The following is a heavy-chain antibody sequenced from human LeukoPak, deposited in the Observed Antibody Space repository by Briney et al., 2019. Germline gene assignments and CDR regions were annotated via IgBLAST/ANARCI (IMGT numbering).Heavy chain of an antibody. CDR2: INAGNSNT. Sequence: ASVKVSCKASGYTFTSYAMHWVRQAPGQRLEWMGWINAGNSNTKYSQKFQGRVTITRDTSASTAYMELSSLRSEDTAVYYCARGAAVLRFLEWSDDAFDIWGQGTMVTVSS. CDR1: GYTFTSYA. J-gene: IGHJ3*02. D-gene: IGHD3-3*01. CDR3: ARGAAVLRFLEWSDDAFDI. V-gene: IGHV1-3*01.